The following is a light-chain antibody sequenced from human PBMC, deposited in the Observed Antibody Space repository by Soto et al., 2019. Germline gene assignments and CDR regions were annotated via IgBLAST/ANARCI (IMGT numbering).Light chain of an antibody. CDR1: ESLITKA. CDR2: GAF. CDR3: QQYGVSPLT. V-gene: IGKV3-20*01. J-gene: IGKJ3*01. Sequence: EIVLTQSPGTLSLSPGETATVSCRATESLITKALAWYQQKPGQAPRLLIYGAFTRDAAIPDRFNGSGSGTDFALTISRLELEDSVVYYCQQYGVSPLTFGPGTKVEIK.